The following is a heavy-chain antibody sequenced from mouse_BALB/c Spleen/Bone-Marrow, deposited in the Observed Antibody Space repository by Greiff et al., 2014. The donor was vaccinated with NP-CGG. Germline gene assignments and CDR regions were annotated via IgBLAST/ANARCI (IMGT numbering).Heavy chain of an antibody. CDR2: ITPSNGGS. Sequence: QVQLKDSGAELVKPGASVKLSCKASGYTFTNYYMYWVKQRPGQGLEWIGEITPSNGGSNFIEKFKNKATLTVDKSSSTAYMQLSSLTSEDSAVYYCSREGAYWGQGTLVTVSA. J-gene: IGHJ3*01. CDR1: GYTFTNYY. CDR3: SREGAY. V-gene: IGHV1S81*02.